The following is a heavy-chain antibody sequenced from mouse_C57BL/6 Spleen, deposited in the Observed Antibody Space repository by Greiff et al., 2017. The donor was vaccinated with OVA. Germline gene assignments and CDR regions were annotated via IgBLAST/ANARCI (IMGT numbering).Heavy chain of an antibody. V-gene: IGHV1-80*01. CDR3: ARGGDDGNYAMDY. J-gene: IGHJ4*01. CDR1: GYAFSSYW. Sequence: QVQLQQSGAELVKPGASVKISCKASGYAFSSYWMNWVKQRPGKGLEWIGQIYPGDGDTNYNGKFKGKATLTADKSSSTAYMQLSSLTSEDSAVYCCARGGDDGNYAMDYWGQGTSVTVSS. CDR2: IYPGDGDT. D-gene: IGHD2-3*01.